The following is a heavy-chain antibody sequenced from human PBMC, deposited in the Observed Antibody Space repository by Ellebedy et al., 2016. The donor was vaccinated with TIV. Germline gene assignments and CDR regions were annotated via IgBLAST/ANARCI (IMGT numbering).Heavy chain of an antibody. V-gene: IGHV1-8*01. J-gene: IGHJ4*02. CDR3: AGGLRDTSTLDT. CDR2: MSPASGDT. CDR1: GYTFTTYD. D-gene: IGHD2-2*01. Sequence: ASVKVSXXASGYTFTTYDINWVRQAAGQGLEWLGWMSPASGDTGYAQNFQGRLSMTRNSAIGTAYMELSSLKFEDTAVYYCAGGLRDTSTLDTWGQGTLVAVSS.